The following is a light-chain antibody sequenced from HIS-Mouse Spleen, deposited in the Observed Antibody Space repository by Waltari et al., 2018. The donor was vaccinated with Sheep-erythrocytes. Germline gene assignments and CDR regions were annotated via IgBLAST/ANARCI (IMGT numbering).Light chain of an antibody. CDR2: SNN. J-gene: IGLJ2*01. CDR3: AAWDDSLNGHVV. CDR1: SSNLGSNT. V-gene: IGLV1-44*01. Sequence: QSVLTQPPSASGTPGQRVTISCSGSSSNLGSNTVNWYQQLPGTAPKPLIYSNNQRPSGVPDRFSGSKSGTSASLAISGLQSEDEADYYCAAWDDSLNGHVVFGGGTKLTVL.